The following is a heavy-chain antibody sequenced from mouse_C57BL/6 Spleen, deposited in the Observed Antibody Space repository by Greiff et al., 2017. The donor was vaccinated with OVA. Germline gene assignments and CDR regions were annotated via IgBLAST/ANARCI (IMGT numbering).Heavy chain of an antibody. CDR2: INPSSGYT. Sequence: VQLQQSGAELARPGASVKMSCKASGYTFTSYTMHWVKQRPGQGLEWIGYINPSSGYTKYNQKFKDKATLTADKSSSTAYMQLSSLTSEDSAVYYCARKGYDYDYAMDYWGQGTSVTVSS. CDR3: ARKGYDYDYAMDY. CDR1: GYTFTSYT. V-gene: IGHV1-4*01. J-gene: IGHJ4*01. D-gene: IGHD2-4*01.